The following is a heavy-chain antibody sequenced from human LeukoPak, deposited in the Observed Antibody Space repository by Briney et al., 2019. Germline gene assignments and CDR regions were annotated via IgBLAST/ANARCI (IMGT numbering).Heavy chain of an antibody. Sequence: GGSLRLSCAASGFTFSDYSMNWVRQAPGKGLEWVSHIDGSGDTIYYADSVKGRFTISRDNAKNSLDLQMNSLRDEGTAVYYCSRRFDCWGQGTLVTVSS. V-gene: IGHV3-48*02. CDR3: SRRFDC. CDR2: IDGSGDTI. J-gene: IGHJ4*02. CDR1: GFTFSDYS.